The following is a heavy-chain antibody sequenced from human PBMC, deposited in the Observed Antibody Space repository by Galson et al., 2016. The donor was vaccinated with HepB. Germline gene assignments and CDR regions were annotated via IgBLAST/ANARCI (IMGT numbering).Heavy chain of an antibody. V-gene: IGHV4-31*03. Sequence: LFSTCTVSGDSISSGGYYWSWIREYPGKGLEWIGNIDYNGSSDSNPSLKSRITKSADTFKNQFPLRLSSGTAADTAVYYCARCASYGMDVWGHGTLVTVSS. CDR1: GDSISSGGYY. J-gene: IGHJ6*02. D-gene: IGHD3-16*01. CDR3: ARCASYGMDV. CDR2: IDYNGSS.